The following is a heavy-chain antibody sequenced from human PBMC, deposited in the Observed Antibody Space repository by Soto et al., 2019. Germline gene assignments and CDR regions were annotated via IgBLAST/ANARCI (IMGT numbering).Heavy chain of an antibody. V-gene: IGHV3-23*01. CDR2: ISGSGGST. CDR3: AKDSLERKYSRGYRSIGAFAI. J-gene: IGHJ3*02. Sequence: GGSLRLSCAASGFTFSSYAMSWVRQAPGKGLEWVSAISGSGGSTYYADSVKGRFTISRDNSKNTLYLQMNSLRDEDTAVYYFAKDSLERKYSRGYRSIGAFAIWDQDTMVTVSS. D-gene: IGHD3-22*01. CDR1: GFTFSSYA.